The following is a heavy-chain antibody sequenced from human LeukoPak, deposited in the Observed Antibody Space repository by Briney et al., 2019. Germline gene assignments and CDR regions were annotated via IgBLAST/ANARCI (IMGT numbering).Heavy chain of an antibody. J-gene: IGHJ4*02. CDR2: ISAYNGNT. CDR1: GYTFTSYG. D-gene: IGHD3-22*01. V-gene: IGHV1-18*01. Sequence: ASVKVSCKASGYTFTSYGISWVRQAPGQGLEWMGWISAYNGNTNYAQKLQGRVTMTTDTSTSTAYMELRSLRSDDTAVYYCARATYYYDSSGYYYFDYWGQGTLVTVSS. CDR3: ARATYYYDSSGYYYFDY.